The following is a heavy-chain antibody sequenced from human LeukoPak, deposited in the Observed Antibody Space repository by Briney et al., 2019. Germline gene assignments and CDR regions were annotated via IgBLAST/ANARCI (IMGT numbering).Heavy chain of an antibody. CDR2: IYYSGST. D-gene: IGHD2-2*01. CDR3: VREIPILDV. V-gene: IGHV4-31*03. Sequence: SQTLSLTCTVSGGSVSSGGNSWSWIRQHPEKGLEWIGYIYYSGSTYYNPSLMGRVTMSIDTPKNQFSLKMTSVTAADTAVYYCVREIPILDVWGKGTAVTVSS. CDR1: GGSVSSGGNS. J-gene: IGHJ6*04.